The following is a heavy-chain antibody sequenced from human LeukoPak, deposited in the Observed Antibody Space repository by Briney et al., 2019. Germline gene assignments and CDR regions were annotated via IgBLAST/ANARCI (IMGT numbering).Heavy chain of an antibody. J-gene: IGHJ6*03. Sequence: GGSLRLSCAVSGFTFSSYWMHWVRQAPGKGLVWVSRINSDGRRTTYAESVKGRFTISRDNANNSLYLQMNSLRAEDTAVYYCARGYSYGFYYYYMDVWGKGTTVTVSS. CDR3: ARGYSYGFYYYYMDV. CDR1: GFTFSSYW. V-gene: IGHV3-74*01. CDR2: INSDGRRT. D-gene: IGHD5-18*01.